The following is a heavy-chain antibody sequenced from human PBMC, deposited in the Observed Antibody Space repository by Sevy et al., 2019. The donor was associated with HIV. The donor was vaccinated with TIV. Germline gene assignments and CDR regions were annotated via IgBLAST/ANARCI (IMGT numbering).Heavy chain of an antibody. CDR2: IYYSGTT. CDR3: ARFEYGDYVSHFEY. D-gene: IGHD2-21*02. CDR1: GGSINSDSYY. Sequence: SETLSLTCTVSGGSINSDSYYWGWIRQPPGKGLEWIGNIYYSGTTYYNPSLKSRVTISIDTSKNQFSLKLSSVTAADTAVYYCARFEYGDYVSHFEYWGQGTLVTVSS. V-gene: IGHV4-39*01. J-gene: IGHJ4*02.